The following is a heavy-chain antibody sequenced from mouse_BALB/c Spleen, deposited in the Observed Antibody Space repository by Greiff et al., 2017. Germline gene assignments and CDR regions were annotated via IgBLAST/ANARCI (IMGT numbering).Heavy chain of an antibody. CDR3: ARKEDGRYSAWFAY. J-gene: IGHJ3*01. V-gene: IGHV5-17*02. CDR2: ISSGSSTI. Sequence: EVHLVESGGGLVQPGGSRKLSCAASGFTFSSFGMHWVRQAPEKGLEWVAYISSGSSTIYYADTVKGRFTISRDNPKNTLFLQMTSLRSEDTAMYYCARKEDGRYSAWFAYWGQGTLVTVSA. D-gene: IGHD2-14*01. CDR1: GFTFSSFG.